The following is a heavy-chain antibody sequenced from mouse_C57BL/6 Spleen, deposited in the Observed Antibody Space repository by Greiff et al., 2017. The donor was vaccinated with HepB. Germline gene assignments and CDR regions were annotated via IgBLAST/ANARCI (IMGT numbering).Heavy chain of an antibody. V-gene: IGHV1-52*01. CDR1: GYTFTSYW. D-gene: IGHD1-1*01. J-gene: IGHJ4*01. CDR3: ARYYGSSYYAMDY. Sequence: VQLQQPGAELVRPGSSVKLSCKASGYTFTSYWMHWVKQRPIQGLEWIGNIDPSDSETYYNQKFKDKSTLTVDKSSSTAYMQISSLTSEDSAVYYCARYYGSSYYAMDYWGQGTSVTVSS. CDR2: IDPSDSET.